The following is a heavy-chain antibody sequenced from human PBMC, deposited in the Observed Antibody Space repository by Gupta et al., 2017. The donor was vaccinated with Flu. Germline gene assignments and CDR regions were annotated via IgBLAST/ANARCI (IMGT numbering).Heavy chain of an antibody. J-gene: IGHJ4*02. Sequence: FTFSSDEMNWVRQAPGKGLEWVSYISSSGSTIYYADPVKGRFTISRDNAKNALYLQMNSLRAEDTAVYYCARRLDGYGNYWGQGTLVTVSS. V-gene: IGHV3-48*03. D-gene: IGHD5-18*01. CDR3: ARRLDGYGNY. CDR1: FTFSSDE. CDR2: ISSSGSTI.